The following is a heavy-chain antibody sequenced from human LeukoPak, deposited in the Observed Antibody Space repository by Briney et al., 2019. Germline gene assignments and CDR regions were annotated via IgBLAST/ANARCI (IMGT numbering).Heavy chain of an antibody. J-gene: IGHJ4*02. D-gene: IGHD5-18*01. CDR2: IRYDGTNK. V-gene: IGHV3-30*02. CDR3: AKARTRGYSYGSFDY. CDR1: GFTFSSYS. Sequence: GGSLRLSCAASGFTFSSYSMNWVRQAPGKGLEWVAFIRYDGTNKNYADSVKGRFTISRDNSKNTLYLQMNSLRAEDTAVYYCAKARTRGYSYGSFDYWGQGTLVTVSS.